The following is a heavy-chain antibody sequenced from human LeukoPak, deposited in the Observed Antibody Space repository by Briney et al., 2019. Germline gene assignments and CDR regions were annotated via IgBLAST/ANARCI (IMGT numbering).Heavy chain of an antibody. CDR3: ARGIYLSWYFDY. J-gene: IGHJ4*02. CDR2: INPNSGGT. CDR1: GYTFTGYY. Sequence: ASVKVSCKASGYTFTGYYMHWVRQAPGQGLEWMGWINPNSGGTDYAQKFQGRVTMTRDTSISTAYMELSRLRSDDTAVYYCARGIYLSWYFDYRGQGTLVTVSS. V-gene: IGHV1-2*02. D-gene: IGHD3-16*02.